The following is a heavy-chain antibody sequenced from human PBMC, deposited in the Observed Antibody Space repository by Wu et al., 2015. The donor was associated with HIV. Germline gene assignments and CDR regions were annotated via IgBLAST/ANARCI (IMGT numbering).Heavy chain of an antibody. V-gene: IGHV1-46*03. D-gene: IGHD3-10*01. CDR3: ACHDLGNFYNQFDY. J-gene: IGHJ4*02. Sequence: QVQLVQSGAEVKRPGASMTLSCKASGYAVTNSYIHWVRQAPGQGLQWMGIINPTGGSTTYAQKFQGRVTMTRDTSTSTVYMEVRSLRSDDTAVYYCACHDLGNFYNQFDYWGQGTLVTVS. CDR1: GYAVTNSY. CDR2: INPTGGST.